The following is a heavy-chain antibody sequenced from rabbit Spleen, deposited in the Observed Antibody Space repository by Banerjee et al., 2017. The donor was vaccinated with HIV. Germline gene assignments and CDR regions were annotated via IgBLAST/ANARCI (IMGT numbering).Heavy chain of an antibody. CDR1: GLSFSSNYW. CDR3: ARDSGTSFSTYGMDL. CDR2: IYTGSGNT. Sequence: QEQLEESGGDLVKPEGSLTLTCTASGLSFSSNYWICWVRQAPGKGLEWIACIYTGSGNTYSATWAKGRFTISKTSSTTVTLQMTSLTVADTATYFCARDSGTSFSTYGMDLWGPGNLVTVS. D-gene: IGHD8-1*01. J-gene: IGHJ6*01. V-gene: IGHV1S45*01.